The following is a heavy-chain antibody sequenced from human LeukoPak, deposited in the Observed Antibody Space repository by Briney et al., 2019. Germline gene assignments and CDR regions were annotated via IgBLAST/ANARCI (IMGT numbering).Heavy chain of an antibody. D-gene: IGHD4-23*01. CDR3: ARDQPDYGGTGIDY. CDR1: GFTVSSNY. Sequence: GGSLRLTCAASGFTVSSNYMSWVRQAPGKGLEWVSVIYSGGSTYYADSVKGRFTISRDNSKNTLYLQMNSLRADDTAVYYCARDQPDYGGTGIDYWGQGTLVTVSS. CDR2: IYSGGST. V-gene: IGHV3-53*01. J-gene: IGHJ4*02.